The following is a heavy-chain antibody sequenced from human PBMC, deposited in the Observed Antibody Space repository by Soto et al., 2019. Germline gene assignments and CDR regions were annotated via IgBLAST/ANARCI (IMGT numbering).Heavy chain of an antibody. CDR3: ARAYYDFWSVTRGGYYYYYGMDV. D-gene: IGHD3-3*01. V-gene: IGHV3-33*01. Sequence: HPGGSLRLSCAASGFTFSSYGMHWVRQAPGKGLEWVAVIWYDGSNKYYADSVKGRFTISRDNSKNTLYLQMNSLRAEDTAVYYCARAYYDFWSVTRGGYYYYYGMDVWGQGTTVTVSS. CDR1: GFTFSSYG. CDR2: IWYDGSNK. J-gene: IGHJ6*02.